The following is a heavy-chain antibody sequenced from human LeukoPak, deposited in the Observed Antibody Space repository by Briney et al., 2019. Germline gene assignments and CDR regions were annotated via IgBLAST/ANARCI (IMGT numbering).Heavy chain of an antibody. CDR2: VYTSGST. J-gene: IGHJ3*02. CDR3: ARLITGTTTAFDI. CDR1: GGSISGYY. Sequence: KPSETLSLTCAVYGGSISGYYWTWIRQPAGKGLEWIGRVYTSGSTHYNPSLKTRLTMSVDTSKNQFSLKLSSVTAADTAVYYCARLITGTTTAFDIWGQGTMVTVSS. V-gene: IGHV4-59*10. D-gene: IGHD1-7*01.